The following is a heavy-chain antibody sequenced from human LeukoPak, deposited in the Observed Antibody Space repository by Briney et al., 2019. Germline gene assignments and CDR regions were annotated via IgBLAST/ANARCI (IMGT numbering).Heavy chain of an antibody. V-gene: IGHV3-11*04. CDR1: GFTVTSNY. D-gene: IGHD4-23*01. CDR2: ISSSGSTI. J-gene: IGHJ6*02. CDR3: ARVRLRWYYGMDV. Sequence: GGSLRLSCAVSGFTVTSNYMSWVRQAPGKGLEWVSYISSSGSTIYYADSVKGRFTISRDNAKNSLYLQMNSLRAEDTAVYYCARVRLRWYYGMDVWGQGTTVTVSS.